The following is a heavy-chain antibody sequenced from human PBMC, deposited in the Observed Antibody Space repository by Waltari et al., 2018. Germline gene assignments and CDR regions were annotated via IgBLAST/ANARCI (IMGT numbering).Heavy chain of an antibody. D-gene: IGHD6-19*01. CDR1: GFTFSSYS. Sequence: EVQLVESGGGLVKPGGSLRLSCAASGFTFSSYSMNWVRQAPGKGLEWVSSISRSSRYIYYADSVKGRFTISRDNAKNSLYLQMNSLRAEDTAVYYCARKGSGWLPFDYWGQGTLVTVSS. J-gene: IGHJ4*02. V-gene: IGHV3-21*01. CDR2: ISRSSRYI. CDR3: ARKGSGWLPFDY.